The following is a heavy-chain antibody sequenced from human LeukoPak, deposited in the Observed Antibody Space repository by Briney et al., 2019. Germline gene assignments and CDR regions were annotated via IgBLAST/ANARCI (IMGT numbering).Heavy chain of an antibody. CDR1: GFAVTTNH. Sequence: PGGSLRLSCAGAGFAVTTNHMTWVRQAPGKGLQCVSIIYHNGDTFYEDSVRGRFTISRDISTNTADLLMNSLRPEDTAVYYCSPSRAAGGKTDYWGQGTLVTVSS. J-gene: IGHJ4*02. CDR2: IYHNGDT. D-gene: IGHD3-16*01. CDR3: SPSRAAGGKTDY. V-gene: IGHV3-53*01.